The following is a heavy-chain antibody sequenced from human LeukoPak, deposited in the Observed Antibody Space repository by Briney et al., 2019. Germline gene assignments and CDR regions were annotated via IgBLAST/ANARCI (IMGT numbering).Heavy chain of an antibody. CDR1: GFTFSSYG. CDR3: AKDRPGFWSGYYTRGFYYFDY. CDR2: ISYDGSNK. D-gene: IGHD3-3*01. J-gene: IGHJ4*02. V-gene: IGHV3-30*18. Sequence: PGGSPRLSCAASGFTFSSYGMHWVRQAPGKGLEWVAVISYDGSNKYYADSVKGRFTISRDNSKNTLYLQMNSLRAEDTAVYYCAKDRPGFWSGYYTRGFYYFDYWGQGTLVTVSS.